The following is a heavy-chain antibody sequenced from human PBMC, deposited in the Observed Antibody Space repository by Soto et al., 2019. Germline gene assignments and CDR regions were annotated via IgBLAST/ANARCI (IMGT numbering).Heavy chain of an antibody. CDR1: GDSINSDKYY. D-gene: IGHD1-26*01. CDR2: IYYRGST. V-gene: IGHV4-39*07. Sequence: TSETLSLTCSVSGDSINSDKYYWGWIRQPPGKGLEWIGSIYYRGSTNYNPSLKSRVTISVDTSKNQFSLKLSSVTAADTAVYYCARDQSGSIAYWGQGTLVTVSS. J-gene: IGHJ4*02. CDR3: ARDQSGSIAY.